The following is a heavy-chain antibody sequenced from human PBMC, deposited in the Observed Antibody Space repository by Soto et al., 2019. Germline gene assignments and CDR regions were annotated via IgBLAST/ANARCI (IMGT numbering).Heavy chain of an antibody. CDR2: ISPYNDNT. J-gene: IGHJ4*02. CDR1: GYTFTSYG. V-gene: IGHV1-18*01. Sequence: QVELAQSGAEVKKPGASVKGSCKASGYTFTSYGISWVRQAPGQGLEWMGWISPYNDNTDYAQKLQGRVTMTTDTSTTTAYMELRSLRSDDTAVYYCARVFGYSSGWDYWGQGTLVTVSS. D-gene: IGHD6-19*01. CDR3: ARVFGYSSGWDY.